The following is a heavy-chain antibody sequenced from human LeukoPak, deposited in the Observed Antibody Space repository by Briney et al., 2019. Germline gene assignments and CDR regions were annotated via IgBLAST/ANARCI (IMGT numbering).Heavy chain of an antibody. Sequence: GESLRISCKASGNSFTNFWIGWVRQMPGKGLEWMGFIYPGDSETRYSPSFQGQVTISADKSISTAYLQRSSLKASDSGMYYCARASRDGYNQNFDYWGQGTLVTVSS. CDR2: IYPGDSET. CDR3: ARASRDGYNQNFDY. D-gene: IGHD5-24*01. J-gene: IGHJ4*02. CDR1: GNSFTNFW. V-gene: IGHV5-51*01.